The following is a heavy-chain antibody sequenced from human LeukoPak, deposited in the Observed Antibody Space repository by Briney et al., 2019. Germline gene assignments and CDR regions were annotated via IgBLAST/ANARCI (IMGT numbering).Heavy chain of an antibody. J-gene: IGHJ4*02. CDR1: GFTFSTYS. D-gene: IGHD2-15*01. V-gene: IGHV3-48*04. Sequence: GGSLRLSCAASGFTFSTYSMNWVRQAPGKGLEWVSYISSSGTIYYADSVKGRFTISRDNAKNSLYLQMNSLRVEDTAVFYCAREYCSGGSCYLDYWGQGTLVTVSS. CDR2: ISSSGTI. CDR3: AREYCSGGSCYLDY.